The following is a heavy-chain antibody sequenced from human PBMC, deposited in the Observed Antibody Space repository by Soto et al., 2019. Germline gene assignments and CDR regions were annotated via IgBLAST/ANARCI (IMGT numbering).Heavy chain of an antibody. CDR3: AAEVRNGSDAFDI. V-gene: IGHV1-58*02. J-gene: IGHJ3*02. Sequence: ASVKVSCKASGFTFTSSAMQWVRQARGQRLEWIGWIVVGSGNTNYAQKFQERVTITRDMSTSTAYMELSSLRSEDTAVYYCAAEVRNGSDAFDIWGQGTMVTVSS. CDR2: IVVGSGNT. CDR1: GFTFTSSA. D-gene: IGHD1-1*01.